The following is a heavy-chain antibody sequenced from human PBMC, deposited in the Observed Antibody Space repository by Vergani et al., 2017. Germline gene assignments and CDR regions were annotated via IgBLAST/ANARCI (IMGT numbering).Heavy chain of an antibody. Sequence: QLQLQESGPGLVKPSETLSLTCTVSGGSISSSSYYWGWIRQPPGKGLEWIGYIYYSGSTYYNPSLKSRVTISVDTSKNQFSLKLSSVTAADTAVYYCARGRGSTVGIPDDAFDIWGQGTMVTVSS. D-gene: IGHD2-2*01. CDR2: IYYSGST. V-gene: IGHV4-39*07. CDR3: ARGRGSTVGIPDDAFDI. CDR1: GGSISSSSYY. J-gene: IGHJ3*02.